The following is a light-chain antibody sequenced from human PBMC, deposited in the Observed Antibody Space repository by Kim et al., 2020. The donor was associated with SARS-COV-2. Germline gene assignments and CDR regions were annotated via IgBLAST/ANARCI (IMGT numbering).Light chain of an antibody. J-gene: IGKJ1*01. V-gene: IGKV3-20*01. CDR2: GAS. CDR1: QTIPSTL. Sequence: SPGERATLSSRASQTIPSTLLAWYQQKPGQAPRLLVYGASSRATGIPDRFSGSGSGTDFTLIISRLEPEDFAIYYCQNYGSSPWTFGQGTKVDIK. CDR3: QNYGSSPWT.